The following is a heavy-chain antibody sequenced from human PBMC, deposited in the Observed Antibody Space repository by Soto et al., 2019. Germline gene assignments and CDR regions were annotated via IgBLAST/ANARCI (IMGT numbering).Heavy chain of an antibody. V-gene: IGHV1-2*02. Sequence: QVQLVQSGAEMKEPGDSVRVSCEASGYTFTSYYIHWVRQAPGQGLEWMGCINPNFGDTTYTQDFQGRVSMTRDMSISTVYMELSRLTPDDTAISSCARNMDYYYGPGSGNGHGFWGQGTTVTVFS. CDR3: ARNMDYYYGPGSGNGHGF. CDR1: GYTFTSYY. J-gene: IGHJ6*02. CDR2: INPNFGDT. D-gene: IGHD3-10*01.